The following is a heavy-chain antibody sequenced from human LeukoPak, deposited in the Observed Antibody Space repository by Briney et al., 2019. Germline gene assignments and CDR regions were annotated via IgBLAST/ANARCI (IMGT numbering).Heavy chain of an antibody. D-gene: IGHD3-10*01. CDR3: ARVDRLGMVRGVILYYFDY. CDR1: GGSFSGYY. V-gene: IGHV4-34*01. Sequence: SGTLSLTCAVYGGSFSGYYWSWIRQPPGKGLEWIGEINHSGSTNYNPSLKSRVTISVDTSKNQFSLKLSSVTAADTAVYYCARVDRLGMVRGVILYYFDYWGQGTLVTVSS. J-gene: IGHJ4*02. CDR2: INHSGST.